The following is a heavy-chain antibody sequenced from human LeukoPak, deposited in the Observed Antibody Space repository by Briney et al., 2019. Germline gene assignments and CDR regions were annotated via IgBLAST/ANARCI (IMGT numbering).Heavy chain of an antibody. Sequence: GESLKISCQGSGYSFPSYWIGWVRQLPGKGLEWMGIIYPGDSDTRYSPSFQGQVTISADKSISTAYLQWSSLKASDTAMYYCARLIVGATRYFDYWGQGTLATVSS. V-gene: IGHV5-51*01. CDR2: IYPGDSDT. J-gene: IGHJ4*02. D-gene: IGHD1-26*01. CDR3: ARLIVGATRYFDY. CDR1: GYSFPSYW.